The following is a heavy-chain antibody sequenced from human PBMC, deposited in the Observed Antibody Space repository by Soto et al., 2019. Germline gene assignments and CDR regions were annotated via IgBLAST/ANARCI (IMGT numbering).Heavy chain of an antibody. V-gene: IGHV3-15*01. Sequence: PGGSLRLSCAASGFSLSNALVSWVRQAPGKGLEWVGRISTKNDGDKKDYAAPVKGRFTISGDDSKNTLNLQMNSLQTEDTGVYFCTTRIAGGQGTRVTVSS. CDR3: TTRIA. D-gene: IGHD2-15*01. CDR2: ISTKNDGDKK. CDR1: GFSLSNAL. J-gene: IGHJ4*02.